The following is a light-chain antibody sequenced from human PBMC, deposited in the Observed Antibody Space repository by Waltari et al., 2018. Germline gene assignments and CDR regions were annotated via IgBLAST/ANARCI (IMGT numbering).Light chain of an antibody. Sequence: EIVLTQSPVTLSLSPGERATLSCRASQSISRYLAWYQQKPGQAPRLLNYIISSRATGIPDRFSGSGSGTDFTLTISRLEPEDFAVYYCQQYGSSPYTFGQGTKLE. V-gene: IGKV3-20*01. CDR1: QSISRY. CDR2: IIS. CDR3: QQYGSSPYT. J-gene: IGKJ2*01.